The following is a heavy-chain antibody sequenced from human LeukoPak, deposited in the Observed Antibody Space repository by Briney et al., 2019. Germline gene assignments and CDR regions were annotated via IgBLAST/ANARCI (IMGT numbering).Heavy chain of an antibody. Sequence: ASVKVSCKASGYTFTGYYMHWVRQAPGQGLEWMGWINPNSGGTNYAQKFQGRVTMTRDTSISTAYMELRRLRSDDTAVYYCATKRGYYYGSGSYSGRYYFDYWGRGTLVTVSA. V-gene: IGHV1-2*02. CDR2: INPNSGGT. D-gene: IGHD3-10*01. J-gene: IGHJ4*02. CDR3: ATKRGYYYGSGSYSGRYYFDY. CDR1: GYTFTGYY.